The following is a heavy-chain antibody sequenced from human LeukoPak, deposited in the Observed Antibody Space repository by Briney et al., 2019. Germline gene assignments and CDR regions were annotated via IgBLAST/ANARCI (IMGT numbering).Heavy chain of an antibody. Sequence: GGSLRLSCAASGFTFSSYAMHWVRQAPGKGLEWVAVISYDGSNKYYADSVKGRFTISRDNSKNTLYLQMNSLRAEDTAVYYCARPENLGAPHVDDAFDIWGQGTMVTVSS. CDR1: GFTFSSYA. CDR3: ARPENLGAPHVDDAFDI. CDR2: ISYDGSNK. V-gene: IGHV3-30*04. D-gene: IGHD1-26*01. J-gene: IGHJ3*02.